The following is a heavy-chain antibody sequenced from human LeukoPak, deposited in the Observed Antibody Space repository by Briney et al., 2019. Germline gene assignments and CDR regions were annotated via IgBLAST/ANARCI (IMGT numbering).Heavy chain of an antibody. V-gene: IGHV1-69*06. CDR2: IIPIFGTA. Sequence: ASVKVSCKASGGTFSSYAISWVRQAPGQGLEWMGGIIPIFGTASYAQKFQGRVTITADKSTSTAYMELSSLRSEDTAVYYCARGGRAYCSSTSCYGAFDIWGQGTMVTVSS. J-gene: IGHJ3*02. D-gene: IGHD2-2*01. CDR1: GGTFSSYA. CDR3: ARGGRAYCSSTSCYGAFDI.